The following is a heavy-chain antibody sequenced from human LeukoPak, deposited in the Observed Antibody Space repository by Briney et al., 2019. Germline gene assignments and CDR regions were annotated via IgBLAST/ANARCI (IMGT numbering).Heavy chain of an antibody. CDR2: INHSGST. J-gene: IGHJ4*02. CDR3: AGATHGGYDY. CDR1: GGSFSGYY. V-gene: IGHV4-34*01. Sequence: PSETLSLTCAVYGGSFSGYYWSWIRQPPGKGLEWIGEINHSGSTNYNPSLTSRVTISVDTSKNQFSLKLSSVTAADTAVYYCAGATHGGYDYWGQGTLVTVSS. D-gene: IGHD5-12*01.